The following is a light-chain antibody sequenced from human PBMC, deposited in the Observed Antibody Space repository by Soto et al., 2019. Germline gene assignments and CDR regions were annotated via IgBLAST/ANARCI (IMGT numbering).Light chain of an antibody. CDR3: ISFTSRNTYV. Sequence: QSARTQPASVSGSPGQSITISCTGTSSDVGAYNFVSWYQHYPDKAPKVVIYDVANRPSGVSYRFSASKSGNTASLTISGLQAEDEADYYSISFTSRNTYVFGTGTKVTVL. CDR2: DVA. V-gene: IGLV2-14*03. J-gene: IGLJ1*01. CDR1: SSDVGAYNF.